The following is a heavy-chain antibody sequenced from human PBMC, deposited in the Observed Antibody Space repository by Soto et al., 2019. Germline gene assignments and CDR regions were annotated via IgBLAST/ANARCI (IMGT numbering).Heavy chain of an antibody. D-gene: IGHD6-6*01. J-gene: IGHJ6*02. CDR2: IWYDGSNK. CDR3: ARDCQRSSSSGDYYYYGMDV. V-gene: IGHV3-33*01. Sequence: SLRLSCAASGFTFSSYGMHWVRQAPGKGLEWVAVIWYDGSNKYYADSVKGRFTISRDNSKNTLYLQMNSLRAEDTAVYYCARDCQRSSSSGDYYYYGMDVWGQGTTVTVSS. CDR1: GFTFSSYG.